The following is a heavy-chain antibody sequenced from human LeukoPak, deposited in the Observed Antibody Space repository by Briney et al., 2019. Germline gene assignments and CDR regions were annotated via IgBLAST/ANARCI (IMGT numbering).Heavy chain of an antibody. J-gene: IGHJ4*02. CDR2: ITSTGGDT. CDR1: GFTFSSYT. V-gene: IGHV3-64D*06. CDR3: VIVRGYFDSSGTDY. D-gene: IGHD3-9*01. Sequence: GGSLRLSCSASGFTFSSYTVHWVRQAPGKGLEFVSAITSTGGDTYYADSVTGRFTLSRDNSKNTLYLQMSSLRAEDTAVYYCVIVRGYFDSSGTDYWGQGTLVTVSS.